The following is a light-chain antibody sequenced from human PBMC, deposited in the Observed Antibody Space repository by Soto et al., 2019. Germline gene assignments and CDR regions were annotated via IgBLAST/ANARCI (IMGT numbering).Light chain of an antibody. CDR1: QSVSSSY. V-gene: IGKV3-20*01. CDR3: QQYGSSPALT. J-gene: IGKJ4*01. CDR2: GAS. Sequence: EIVLTQSPGTLSLSPGERATLSCRASQSVSSSYLAWYQQKPGQAPRLLIYGASSRATGIPDRFSGSGSGIDFTLTISRLEPEDFAVYYCQQYGSSPALTFGGGTKV.